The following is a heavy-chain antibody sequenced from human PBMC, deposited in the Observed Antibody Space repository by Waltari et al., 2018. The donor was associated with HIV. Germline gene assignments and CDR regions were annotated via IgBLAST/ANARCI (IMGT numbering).Heavy chain of an antibody. CDR2: IVPMFGTS. CDR1: GGTFNSYG. D-gene: IGHD3-9*01. Sequence: QVQLVQSGTEVKRPGSSVKVSCRASGGTFNSYGINWVRQAPGKGLEWMGGIVPMFGTSSPAQKFQGRVSFTAVESTSTAYLELSSLTSEDTAMYYCATQAFNYDMFNGPFDYWGRGTLVTVSS. J-gene: IGHJ4*02. CDR3: ATQAFNYDMFNGPFDY. V-gene: IGHV1-69*12.